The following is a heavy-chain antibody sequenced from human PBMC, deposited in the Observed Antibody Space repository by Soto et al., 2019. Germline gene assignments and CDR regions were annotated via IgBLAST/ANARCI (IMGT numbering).Heavy chain of an antibody. V-gene: IGHV3-30*18. Sequence: QVQLVESGGGVVQPGRSLRLSCAASGFTFSSYGMHWVRQAPGKGLEWVAIISYDGSNKYYEDSVKGRFTISRDNSKNTLNLQMNSLRAEDTAEYYCAKDRTIFGVVIPDYWGQGTLVTVPS. CDR1: GFTFSSYG. CDR2: ISYDGSNK. J-gene: IGHJ4*02. CDR3: AKDRTIFGVVIPDY. D-gene: IGHD3-3*01.